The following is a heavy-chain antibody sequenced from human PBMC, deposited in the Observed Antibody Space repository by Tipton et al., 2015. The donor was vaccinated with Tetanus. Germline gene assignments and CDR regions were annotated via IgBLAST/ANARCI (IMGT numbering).Heavy chain of an antibody. CDR3: ARDQARGARGWNYFDY. Sequence: TLSLTCTVSGGSISSGGYYWSWIRQHPGKGLEWIEDIYYSGGTYYNPSLKSRVTISVDTSKNQFSLKLNSVTAADTAVYYCARDQARGARGWNYFDYWGQGTLVTVSS. V-gene: IGHV4-31*03. CDR1: GGSISSGGYY. D-gene: IGHD1-26*01. CDR2: IYYSGGT. J-gene: IGHJ4*02.